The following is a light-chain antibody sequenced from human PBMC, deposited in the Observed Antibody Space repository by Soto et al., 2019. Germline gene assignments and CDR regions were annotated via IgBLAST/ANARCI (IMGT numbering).Light chain of an antibody. CDR3: QHYGSSPYT. Sequence: ELVLTQSPGTLSLSPGERATLSCRASQSVSSSYLAWYQQKPGQAPRLLIYGASSRATGIPDRFSGSGSGSDFTLTISRLEPEDFAVYYCQHYGSSPYTFGRRTKLEIK. J-gene: IGKJ2*01. CDR1: QSVSSSY. V-gene: IGKV3-20*01. CDR2: GAS.